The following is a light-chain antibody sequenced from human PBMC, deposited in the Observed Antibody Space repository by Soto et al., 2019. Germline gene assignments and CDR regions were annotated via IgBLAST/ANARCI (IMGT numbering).Light chain of an antibody. CDR2: EAS. CDR1: QSVRSN. Sequence: EIVMTQSPATLSVSPGERFTLSCRASQSVRSNLAWYQQKPGQAPRLLIYEASTRATGVPARFSGSGSGTDFTLTISSLQPEDFATYYCQQSYSTPPITFGQGTRLEIK. CDR3: QQSYSTPPIT. V-gene: IGKV3-15*01. J-gene: IGKJ5*01.